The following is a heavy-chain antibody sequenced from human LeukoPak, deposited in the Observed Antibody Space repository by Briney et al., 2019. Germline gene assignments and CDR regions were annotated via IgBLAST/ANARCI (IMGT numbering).Heavy chain of an antibody. J-gene: IGHJ5*02. CDR1: GGSISNTAYY. V-gene: IGHV4-39*01. Sequence: SETLSLTCSVSGGSISNTAYYWAWIRQPPRKGLEWIGNIYYSGSTYFHPSLKNRVTISVDTSKNHFSLKLTSVTAADTAVYFCARQKNWNFGGGWFDPWGQGTLSPSLQ. CDR3: ARQKNWNFGGGWFDP. CDR2: IYYSGST. D-gene: IGHD1-7*01.